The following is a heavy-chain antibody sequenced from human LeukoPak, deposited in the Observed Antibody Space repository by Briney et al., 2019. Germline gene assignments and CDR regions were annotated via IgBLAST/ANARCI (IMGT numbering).Heavy chain of an antibody. CDR3: ARGASGWLYYFDY. CDR1: GFTFRSYE. CDR2: ISSSGSTI. D-gene: IGHD6-19*01. V-gene: IGHV3-48*03. Sequence: PGGSLTLSCVATGFTFRSYEMHWVRQAPGKGLEWVSYISSSGSTIYYADSVKGRFTIARDNAKNSLYLQMNSLRAEDTAVYYCARGASGWLYYFDYWGQGTLVTVSS. J-gene: IGHJ4*02.